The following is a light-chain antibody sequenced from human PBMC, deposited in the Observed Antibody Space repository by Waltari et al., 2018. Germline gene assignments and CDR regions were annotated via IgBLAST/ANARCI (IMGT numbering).Light chain of an antibody. V-gene: IGLV1-40*01. CDR2: DNT. CDR3: QSYDSSLRGFYV. CDR1: SSNLVACSG. J-gene: IGLJ1*01. Sequence: QSVLTQPRSLSVAPVQWVSISCSGLSSNLVACSGVHCFQQFPGTAPKLLIDDNTNRPSGVPARFSGSKSGTSASLAITGLQAEDEADYYCQSYDSSLRGFYVFGTGTKVTV.